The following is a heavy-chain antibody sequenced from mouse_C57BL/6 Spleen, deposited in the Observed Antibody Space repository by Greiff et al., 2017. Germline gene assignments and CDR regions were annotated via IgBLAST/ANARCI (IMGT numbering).Heavy chain of an antibody. D-gene: IGHD2-4*01. J-gene: IGHJ1*03. CDR3: ARGGYDYDWYFDV. V-gene: IGHV1-53*01. Sequence: VQLQQPGTELVKPGASVKLSCKASGYTFTSYWMHWVKQRPGQGLEGIGNINPSNGGTNYNEKFKSKATLTVDKSSSTAYMQLSSLTSEDSAVYYCARGGYDYDWYFDVWGTGTTVTVSS. CDR2: INPSNGGT. CDR1: GYTFTSYW.